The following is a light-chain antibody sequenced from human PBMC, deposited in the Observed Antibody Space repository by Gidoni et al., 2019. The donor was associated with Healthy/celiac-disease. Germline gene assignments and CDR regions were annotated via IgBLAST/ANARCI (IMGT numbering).Light chain of an antibody. CDR2: AAS. Sequence: IQSTQSPSSLSASVGDRVTITCRASQSSSTYLNWEQQKPGKAPKLLIYAASSLQSGVPSRFSGSGSGTDFTLTSSSLQAEDFATYYCQQSYSTPGTFGQGTKLEIK. CDR1: QSSSTY. J-gene: IGKJ2*02. V-gene: IGKV1-39*01. CDR3: QQSYSTPGT.